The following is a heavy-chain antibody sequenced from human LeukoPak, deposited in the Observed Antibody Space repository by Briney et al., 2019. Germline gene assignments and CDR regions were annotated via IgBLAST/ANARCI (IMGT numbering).Heavy chain of an antibody. Sequence: SETLSLTCAVSGGSISSNSYYWGWIRQPPGKGLEWIGSIYYSGSTYYNPSLKSRFTISVDTSKNQFPLKLSSVTAADTAVYYCARTRYYYNSRSYGAPYYFDYWGQGTLVTVSS. CDR3: ARTRYYYNSRSYGAPYYFDY. CDR2: IYYSGST. D-gene: IGHD3-10*01. CDR1: GGSISSNSYY. J-gene: IGHJ4*02. V-gene: IGHV4-39*01.